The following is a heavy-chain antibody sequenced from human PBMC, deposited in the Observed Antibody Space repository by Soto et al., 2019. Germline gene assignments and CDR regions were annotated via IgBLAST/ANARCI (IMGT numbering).Heavy chain of an antibody. V-gene: IGHV3-74*01. CDR3: TGAADCGGGTDNYGHADDRFQG. Sequence: PAWTLTLTCGVSGFSFSRYWMHLVRQAAGKGLVWGSRINPDGRRTDYADCVQGRFTASSDNAKNMLFLQINRLRAEDTAVYYCTGAADCGGGTDNYGHADDRFQGWGPGTPVTVSS. D-gene: IGHD2-15*01. CDR1: GFSFSRYW. CDR2: INPDGRRT. J-gene: IGHJ1*01.